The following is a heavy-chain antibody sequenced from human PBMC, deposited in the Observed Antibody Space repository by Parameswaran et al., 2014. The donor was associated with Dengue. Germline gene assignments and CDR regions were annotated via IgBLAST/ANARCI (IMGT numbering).Heavy chain of an antibody. CDR3: ARLISDYDNADYHPGRRFE. D-gene: IGHD3-22*01. Sequence: VRQMPGKGLDWIGNIYHNGNTYYNPSLKSRVTMSVDTSKNLFSLKLNSVTAADTAVYFCARLISDYDNADYHPGRRFEWGQGTLVTVSS. CDR2: IYHNGNT. V-gene: IGHV4-39*02. J-gene: IGHJ1*01.